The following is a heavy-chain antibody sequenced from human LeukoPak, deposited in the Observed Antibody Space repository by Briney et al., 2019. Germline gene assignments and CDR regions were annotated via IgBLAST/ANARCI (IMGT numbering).Heavy chain of an antibody. CDR3: ARDPGIAAAGIVGYFDS. CDR2: IKQEGSAR. D-gene: IGHD6-13*01. CDR1: GFSFSSYW. J-gene: IGHJ4*02. Sequence: GGSLRLSCVASGFSFSSYWMSWVRQTPGKGLEWVANIKQEGSARYYVDSVTGRFTISRDNAMNSLYLQMNSLRVEDTAVYYCARDPGIAAAGIVGYFDSWGQGILVTASS. V-gene: IGHV3-7*01.